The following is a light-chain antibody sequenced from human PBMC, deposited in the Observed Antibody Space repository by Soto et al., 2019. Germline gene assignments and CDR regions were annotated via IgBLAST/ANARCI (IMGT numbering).Light chain of an antibody. J-gene: IGLJ2*01. V-gene: IGLV2-14*03. CDR3: ASKTTSSTVL. CDR2: DVR. CDR1: SSDIGAYEH. Sequence: QSVLTQPSSMSGSPGQSITISCTGTSSDIGAYEHVSWYQQRPGRAPKVLIYDVRIRPSEVSNRFSGSKSGDTASLTISGIQAEDEAVYYCASKTTSSTVLFGGGTKVTVL.